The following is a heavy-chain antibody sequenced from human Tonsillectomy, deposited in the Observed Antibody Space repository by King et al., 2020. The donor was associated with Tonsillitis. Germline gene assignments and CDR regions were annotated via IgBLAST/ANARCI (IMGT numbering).Heavy chain of an antibody. CDR2: IYYSGST. V-gene: IGHV4-39*01. CDR3: ARGVYYFWSGYLSEFDY. CDR1: GGSISSSSYN. D-gene: IGHD3-3*01. Sequence: QLQESGPGLVKPSETLSLTCTVSGGSISSSSYNWGWIRQPPGKGLEWIGSIYYSGSTYYNPSLKSRVTISVDTSKNQFSLKLSSVTAADTAVYYCARGVYYFWSGYLSEFDYWGQGTLVTVSS. J-gene: IGHJ4*02.